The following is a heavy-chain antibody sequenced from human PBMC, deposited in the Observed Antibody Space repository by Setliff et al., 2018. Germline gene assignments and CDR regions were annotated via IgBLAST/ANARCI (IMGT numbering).Heavy chain of an antibody. CDR2: IYYSGRT. Sequence: LSETLSLTCTVSGGSISSSGYYWSWIRQPPGKGLEWIGNIYYSGRTYYNPSLKSRVTISVDTSKNQFSLKLTPVTAADTAVYYCAKITGMVGATPYYFDYWGQGTLVTVSS. J-gene: IGHJ4*02. CDR1: GGSISSSGYY. V-gene: IGHV4-39*01. CDR3: AKITGMVGATPYYFDY. D-gene: IGHD1-26*01.